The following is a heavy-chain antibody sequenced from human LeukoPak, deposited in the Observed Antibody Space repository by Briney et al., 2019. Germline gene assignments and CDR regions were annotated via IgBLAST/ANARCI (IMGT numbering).Heavy chain of an antibody. CDR1: GDFVSSKY. CDR2: RSYDGRT. D-gene: IGHD3-22*01. CDR3: ARDRSSGYYDY. V-gene: IGHV4-59*02. Sequence: PSETLSLTCTVSGDFVSSKYWSWIRQPPGKGLEYIGYRSYDGRTDYNPSLQSRASISLDTSKSQFSLKLTSVTAADSGIYYCARDRSSGYYDYWGQGILVTVST. J-gene: IGHJ4*02.